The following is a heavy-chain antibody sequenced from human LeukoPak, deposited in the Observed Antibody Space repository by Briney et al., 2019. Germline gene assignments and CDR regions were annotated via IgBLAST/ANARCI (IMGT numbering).Heavy chain of an antibody. D-gene: IGHD3-10*01. Sequence: SETLSLTCTVSGGSISSYYWSWIRQPPGKGLEWIGYVYYSGSTKYNPSLKSRVTISVDTSKNQFSLKLTSVTAADTAVYYCAREGRWFGELLRAFDIWGQGTMVTVSS. J-gene: IGHJ3*02. V-gene: IGHV4-59*01. CDR2: VYYSGST. CDR1: GGSISSYY. CDR3: AREGRWFGELLRAFDI.